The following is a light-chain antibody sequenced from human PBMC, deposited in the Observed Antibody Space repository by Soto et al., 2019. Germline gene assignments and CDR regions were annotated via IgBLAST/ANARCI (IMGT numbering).Light chain of an antibody. J-gene: IGLJ3*02. CDR3: GTWDSSLTAGV. CDR1: SSNIGNNY. V-gene: IGLV1-51*01. Sequence: QSVLTQPPSVSAAPGQKVIISCSGSSSNIGNNYVYWYQQLPGTAPKLLIFDNNRRPSGIPDRFSGSKSGTSATLGITGLQTGDEADYYCGTWDSSLTAGVFGGGTELTVL. CDR2: DNN.